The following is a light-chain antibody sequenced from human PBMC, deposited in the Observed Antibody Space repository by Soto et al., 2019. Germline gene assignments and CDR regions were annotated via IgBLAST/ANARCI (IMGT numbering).Light chain of an antibody. Sequence: DIVMTQSPDSLAVSLGERATINCRSAQSLLYSTNNKNYLAWYQQKAGQPPKLLIYWASTRESGVPDRFSASGSGTDFALTISSLQAEDVAVYYCQQYLDVPQSFGQGTKVEIK. CDR2: WAS. CDR1: QSLLYSTNNKNY. J-gene: IGKJ1*01. V-gene: IGKV4-1*01. CDR3: QQYLDVPQS.